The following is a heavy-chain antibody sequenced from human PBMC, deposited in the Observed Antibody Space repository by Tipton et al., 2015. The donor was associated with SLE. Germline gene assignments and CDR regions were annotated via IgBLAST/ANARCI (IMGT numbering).Heavy chain of an antibody. V-gene: IGHV3-30*04. J-gene: IGHJ5*02. CDR2: ISYDGRNK. Sequence: SLRLSCAASGFTFSTYAMHWVRQAPGKGLEWVAVISYDGRNKYSAESVKGRFTISRDNSKNTLYLQMNSLRADDTAVYYCATNRGNFYGSGWFAPGGRVTPVTLSS. CDR1: GFTFSTYA. D-gene: IGHD3-10*01. CDR3: ATNRGNFYGSGWFAP.